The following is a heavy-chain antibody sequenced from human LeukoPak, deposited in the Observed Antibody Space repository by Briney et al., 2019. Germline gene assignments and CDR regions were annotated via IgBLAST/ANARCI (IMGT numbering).Heavy chain of an antibody. D-gene: IGHD3-22*01. CDR3: ARVVVLPGGVGYYYYYMDV. CDR1: GYTFTGYY. J-gene: IGHJ6*03. V-gene: IGHV1-2*02. CDR2: INPNSGGT. Sequence: ASVKVSCKASGYTFTGYYMHWVRQAPGQGLEWMGWINPNSGGTNYAQKFQGRVTMTRDTSISTAYMELSRLRSDDTAVYYCARVVVLPGGVGYYYYYMDVWGKGTTVTISS.